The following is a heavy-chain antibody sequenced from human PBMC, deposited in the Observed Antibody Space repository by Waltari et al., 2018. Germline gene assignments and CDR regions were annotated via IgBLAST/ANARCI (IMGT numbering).Heavy chain of an antibody. J-gene: IGHJ4*02. CDR1: GFTFSSYA. CDR2: LSGSGGST. Sequence: EVQLLESGGGLVQPGGSLRLSCAASGFTFSSYAMSWVRQAPGKGLEWVSALSGSGGSTNYADSVKGRFTISRDNSKNTLYLQMNSLRAEDTAVYYCAKDQHYYDSSGHDYWGQGTLVTVSS. CDR3: AKDQHYYDSSGHDY. D-gene: IGHD3-22*01. V-gene: IGHV3-23*01.